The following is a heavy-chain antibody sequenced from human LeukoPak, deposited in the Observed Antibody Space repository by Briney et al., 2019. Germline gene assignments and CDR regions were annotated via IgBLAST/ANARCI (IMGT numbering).Heavy chain of an antibody. J-gene: IGHJ4*02. Sequence: SVRVSCKASGGTFSNYAISWVREAPGQGLEWMGGIIPIFGTGHFAQKFQGRLTITADESTRTTYMELSSLRSEDTAVYYCAKGHDDFRQFDFWGQGTLVIVSS. D-gene: IGHD3-3*01. V-gene: IGHV1-69*13. CDR1: GGTFSNYA. CDR2: IIPIFGTG. CDR3: AKGHDDFRQFDF.